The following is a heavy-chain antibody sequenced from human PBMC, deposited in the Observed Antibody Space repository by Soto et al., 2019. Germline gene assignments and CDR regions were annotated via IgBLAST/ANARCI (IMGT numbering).Heavy chain of an antibody. CDR2: IYHSGAT. D-gene: IGHD2-8*01. CDR1: GGSVSSGSYY. J-gene: IGHJ6*01. V-gene: IGHV4-61*01. CDR3: ARDRREYTNGLGYGMDV. Sequence: SETLSLTCTVSGGSVSSGSYYWSWIRQPPGKGLEWIGYIYHSGATNHSPSLKSRVTISLDTSENQFSLKLNSVTAADTAVYYCARDRREYTNGLGYGMDVWGRGTTVTVSS.